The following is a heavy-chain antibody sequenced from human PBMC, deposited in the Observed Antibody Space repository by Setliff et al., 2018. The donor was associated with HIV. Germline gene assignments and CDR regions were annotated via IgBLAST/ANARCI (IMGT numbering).Heavy chain of an antibody. Sequence: GGSLRLSCAASGFTFYNAWMTWVRQAPGKGLEWVGRIKSKTNGETTDYAAPVKGRFIMSRDDSQNTLYLQMNSLKTEDTAVYFCATALFTSGYSYVRDAFDIWGQGTMVTVSS. CDR3: ATALFTSGYSYVRDAFDI. CDR1: GFTFYNAW. J-gene: IGHJ3*02. CDR2: IKSKTNGETT. V-gene: IGHV3-15*01. D-gene: IGHD3-22*01.